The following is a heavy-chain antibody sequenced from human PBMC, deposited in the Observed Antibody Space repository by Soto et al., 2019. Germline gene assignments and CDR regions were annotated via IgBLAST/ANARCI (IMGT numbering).Heavy chain of an antibody. J-gene: IGHJ4*02. CDR3: AKELQYSSGWSLVDY. CDR2: ISGSGIST. D-gene: IGHD6-19*01. Sequence: EVQLLESGGGLVQPGGSLRLSCAASGFTFSSYAMSWVRQAPGKGPEWVSAISGSGISTYYADSVKGRFTISRDNSKNTLYLQMNSLRAEDTAVYYCAKELQYSSGWSLVDYWGQGTLVTVSS. CDR1: GFTFSSYA. V-gene: IGHV3-23*01.